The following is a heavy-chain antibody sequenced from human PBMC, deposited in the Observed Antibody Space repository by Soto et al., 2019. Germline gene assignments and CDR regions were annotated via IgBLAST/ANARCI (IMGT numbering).Heavy chain of an antibody. CDR2: IYYTGNT. V-gene: IGHV4-59*01. Sequence: PSETLSLTCTVSGDSISSYYWNWIRQPPGKGLEWIGYIYYTGNTNYNPSLKSRVTISVDTSKNHFSLKVSSVTAADTAVYYCARNSGESSGYQYYFDYWGQGTLVTVSS. CDR1: GDSISSYY. J-gene: IGHJ4*02. D-gene: IGHD3-22*01. CDR3: ARNSGESSGYQYYFDY.